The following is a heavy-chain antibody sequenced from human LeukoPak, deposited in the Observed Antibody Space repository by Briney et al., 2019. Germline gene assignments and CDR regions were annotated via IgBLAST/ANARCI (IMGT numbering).Heavy chain of an antibody. CDR2: ISGDGDTT. V-gene: IGHV3-43*02. CDR1: GFTFDDYA. Sequence: GGSLRLSCAASGFTFDDYAMHWLRQTPGKGLEGVSLISGDGDTTYSADSVKGRFTITRNNFKTSLYLQMNSMRTEDTALYYCAKDMAYYYDSSVVIDYWGKGIMVTVSS. D-gene: IGHD3-22*01. J-gene: IGHJ4*02. CDR3: AKDMAYYYDSSVVIDY.